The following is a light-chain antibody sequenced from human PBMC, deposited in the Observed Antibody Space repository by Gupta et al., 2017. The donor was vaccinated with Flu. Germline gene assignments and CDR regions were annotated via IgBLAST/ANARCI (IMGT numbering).Light chain of an antibody. CDR1: SDINVGGYR. CDR2: YKSDSDK. CDR3: MNWVSSTWV. J-gene: IGLJ3*02. V-gene: IGLV5-45*03. Sequence: QAVLTQPSSLSASPGASASLTCTLRSDINVGGYRIYWYQQKPGSPPQYLLRYKSDSDKQQGSGVPSRFSGSKVASANAGILLISGLQSEDDAYYYCMNWVSSTWVFGGGTRLTVL.